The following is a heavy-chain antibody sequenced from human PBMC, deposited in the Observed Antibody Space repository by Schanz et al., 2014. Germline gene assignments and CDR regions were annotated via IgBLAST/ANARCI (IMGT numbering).Heavy chain of an antibody. Sequence: QVQLLQSGAEAKKPGASVKVSCTASGYTFTSYDINWVRQAPGQGLEWLRWMNPNSGNPGLAQKFRGSVAITRNTSMSTAYIDLHILTSDDTAVYYCARGRTFDYWGQGTLVTVSS. CDR1: GYTFTSYD. V-gene: IGHV1-8*01. CDR2: MNPNSGNP. CDR3: ARGRTFDY. J-gene: IGHJ4*02.